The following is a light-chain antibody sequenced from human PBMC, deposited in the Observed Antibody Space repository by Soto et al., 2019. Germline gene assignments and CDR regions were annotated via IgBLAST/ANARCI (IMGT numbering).Light chain of an antibody. CDR3: QQYKIYSQT. V-gene: IGKV1-5*01. Sequence: DIQMTQSPSTLSASVGDRVTITCRASQSISNWVAWYQQKVGRAPKLLIYDASTLETGVPSRFSGSGSGTEFTLTTSSLQPDDFATYYCQQYKIYSQTFGQGTKVDIK. CDR2: DAS. J-gene: IGKJ1*01. CDR1: QSISNW.